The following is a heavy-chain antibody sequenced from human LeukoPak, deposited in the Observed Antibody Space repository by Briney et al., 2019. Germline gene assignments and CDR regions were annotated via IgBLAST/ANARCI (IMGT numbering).Heavy chain of an antibody. V-gene: IGHV4-59*12. D-gene: IGHD7-27*01. CDR2: IYYSGST. CDR1: GGSISSYY. Sequence: SETLSLTCTVPGGSISSYYWSWIRQPPGKGLEWIGYIYYSGSTNYNPSLKSRVTISVDTSKNQFSLKLSSVTAADTAVYYCARDPLGLDYYYYYGMDVWGQGTTVTVSS. J-gene: IGHJ6*02. CDR3: ARDPLGLDYYYYYGMDV.